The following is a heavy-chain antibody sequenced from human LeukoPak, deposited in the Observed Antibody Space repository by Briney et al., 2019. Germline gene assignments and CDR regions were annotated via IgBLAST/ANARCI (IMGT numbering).Heavy chain of an antibody. CDR3: ARRFTGGAWFPLGY. J-gene: IGHJ4*02. CDR1: GFTFSTYS. CDR2: ISSSSSYI. V-gene: IGHV3-21*01. Sequence: GGSLRLSSAPSGFTFSTYSMNWIRQAPGKGLEWVSSISSSSSYIHYADSVKGRFTISRDNAKNSLFLQMNSLRVEDTAVYYCARRFTGGAWFPLGYWGQGTLVTVSS. D-gene: IGHD6-19*01.